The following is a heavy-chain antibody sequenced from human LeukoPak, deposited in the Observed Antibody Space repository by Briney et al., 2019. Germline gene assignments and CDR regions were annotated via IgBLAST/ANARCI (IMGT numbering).Heavy chain of an antibody. CDR2: ISYDGSNK. CDR1: GFTLSSYA. V-gene: IGHV3-30-3*01. CDR3: ARSVVATILDNYPVDY. D-gene: IGHD5-12*01. J-gene: IGHJ4*02. Sequence: PGGSLRLSCAASGFTLSSYAMHWVRQAPGKGLEWVAVISYDGSNKYYADSVKGRFTISRDNSKNTLYLQMNSLRAEDTAVYYCARSVVATILDNYPVDYWGQGTLVTVSS.